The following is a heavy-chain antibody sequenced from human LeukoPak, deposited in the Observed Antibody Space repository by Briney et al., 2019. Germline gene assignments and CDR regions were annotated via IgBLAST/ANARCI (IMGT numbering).Heavy chain of an antibody. CDR1: GGSFSGYY. D-gene: IGHD1-14*01. CDR2: INHSGST. Sequence: SETLSLTCAVYGGSFSGYYWSWIRQPPGKGLEWIGEINHSGSTNYNPSLKSRVTISVDTSENQFSLKLSSVTAADTAVYYCARRRNSGGYSPWGQGTLVTVSS. CDR3: ARRRNSGGYSP. V-gene: IGHV4-34*01. J-gene: IGHJ5*02.